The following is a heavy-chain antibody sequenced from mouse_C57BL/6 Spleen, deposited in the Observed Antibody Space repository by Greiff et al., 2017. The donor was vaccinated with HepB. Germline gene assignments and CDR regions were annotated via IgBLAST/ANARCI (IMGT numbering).Heavy chain of an antibody. V-gene: IGHV1-55*01. J-gene: IGHJ4*01. Sequence: VQLQQPGAELVKPGASVKMSCKASGYTFTSYWITWVKQRPGQGLEWIGDIYPGSGSTNYNEKFKSKATLTVDTSSSTAYMQLRSLTSEDSAVYYCARRGFITTVVDAMDYWGQGTSVTVSS. CDR3: ARRGFITTVVDAMDY. CDR2: IYPGSGST. D-gene: IGHD1-1*01. CDR1: GYTFTSYW.